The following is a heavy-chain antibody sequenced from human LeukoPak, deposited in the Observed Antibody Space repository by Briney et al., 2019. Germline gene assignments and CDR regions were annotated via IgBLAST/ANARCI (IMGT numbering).Heavy chain of an antibody. CDR3: ARQTYSSGWYDY. CDR2: ISSSSSYI. D-gene: IGHD6-19*01. J-gene: IGHJ4*02. V-gene: IGHV3-21*01. CDR1: GFTFSSYS. Sequence: PGGSLRLSCAASGFTFSSYSMNWVRQAPGKGLEWVSSISSSSSYIYYADSVKGRFTISRDNAKNSLYLQMNSLRAEDTAVCYCARQTYSSGWYDYWGQGTLVTVSS.